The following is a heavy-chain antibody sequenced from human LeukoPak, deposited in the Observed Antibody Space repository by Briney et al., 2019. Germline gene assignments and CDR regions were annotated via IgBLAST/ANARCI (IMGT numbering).Heavy chain of an antibody. D-gene: IGHD3-3*01. V-gene: IGHV4-38-2*01. CDR1: GYSISSGYY. CDR3: ARQRDFWSGYYFFDY. Sequence: LETLSLTCAVSGYSISSGYYWGWIRQPPGKGLEWIGSIYHSGSTYYNPSLKSRVTISVDTSKNQFSLKLSSVTAADTAVYYCARQRDFWSGYYFFDYWGQGTLVTVSS. J-gene: IGHJ4*02. CDR2: IYHSGST.